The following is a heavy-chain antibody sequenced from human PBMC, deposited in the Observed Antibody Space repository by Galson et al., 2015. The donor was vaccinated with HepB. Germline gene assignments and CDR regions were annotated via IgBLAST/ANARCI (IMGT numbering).Heavy chain of an antibody. D-gene: IGHD1-26*01. V-gene: IGHV4-59*08. CDR3: ATSQGATTSRFDY. CDR1: GGSISSYY. J-gene: IGHJ4*02. CDR2: IYYSGST. Sequence: LSLTCTVSGGSISSYYWSWIRQPPGKGLEWIGYIYYSGSTNYNPSLKSRVTISVDTSKNQFSLKLSSVTAADTAVYYCATSQGATTSRFDYWGQGTLVTVSS.